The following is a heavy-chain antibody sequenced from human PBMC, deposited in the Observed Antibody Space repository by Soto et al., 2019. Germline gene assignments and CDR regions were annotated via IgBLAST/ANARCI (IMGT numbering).Heavy chain of an antibody. CDR3: ARPFFKVGVDRPRLSYVDD. D-gene: IGHD2-15*01. CDR2: VYYSGSA. J-gene: IGHJ4*02. CDR1: GASFSSSNYF. Sequence: SATLSLTGAVSGASFSSSNYFWAWIRPPPGEGLEWIGSVYYSGSAYYNPSLKSRVTLSADPSKNQFSLKVISVTAADTAVYFCARPFFKVGVDRPRLSYVDDWGQGSLVTFSS. V-gene: IGHV4-39*01.